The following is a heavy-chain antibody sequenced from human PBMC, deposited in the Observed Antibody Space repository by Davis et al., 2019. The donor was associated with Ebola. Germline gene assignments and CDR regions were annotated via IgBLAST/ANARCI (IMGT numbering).Heavy chain of an antibody. J-gene: IGHJ3*01. Sequence: GESLKISCAASGFTFSDYYMSWIRQAPGKGLEWVSYISSSGSTIYYADSVKGRFTISRDNLKDTLYLQMSSLRAEDTALYYCARPIRAPGTPENGLDLWGQGTMVTVSS. D-gene: IGHD6-13*01. CDR1: GFTFSDYY. V-gene: IGHV3-11*04. CDR3: ARPIRAPGTPENGLDL. CDR2: ISSSGSTI.